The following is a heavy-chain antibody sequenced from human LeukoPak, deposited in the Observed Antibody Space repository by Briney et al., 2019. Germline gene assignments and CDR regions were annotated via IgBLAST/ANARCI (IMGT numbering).Heavy chain of an antibody. CDR3: ARPPGTTVTTVFVY. D-gene: IGHD4-17*01. V-gene: IGHV3-23*01. J-gene: IGHJ4*02. Sequence: GGSLRLSCAASGFTFDDYAMDWVRQAPGKGLEWVSAISGSGGSTYYADSVKGRFTISRDNSKNTLYLQMNSLRAEDTAVYYCARPPGTTVTTVFVYWGQGTLVTVSS. CDR2: ISGSGGST. CDR1: GFTFDDYA.